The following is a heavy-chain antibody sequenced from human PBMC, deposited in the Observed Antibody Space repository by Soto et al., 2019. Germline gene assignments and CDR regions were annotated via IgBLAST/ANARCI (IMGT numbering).Heavy chain of an antibody. CDR1: GGSVSSCDYY. J-gene: IGHJ5*02. V-gene: IGHV4-61*08. Sequence: SETLSLTCTVSGGSVSSCDYYWSWIRQPPGKGLEWIGYIYYSGNTNYNPSLKSRVIISVDTSKNLFSLKLTSVTAADTAVYYCARIPGDTSMIYRLAPSGQGTLVTVSS. D-gene: IGHD5-18*01. CDR2: IYYSGNT. CDR3: ARIPGDTSMIYRLAP.